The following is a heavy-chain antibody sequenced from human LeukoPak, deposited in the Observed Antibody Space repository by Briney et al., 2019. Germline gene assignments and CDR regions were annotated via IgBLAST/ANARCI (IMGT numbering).Heavy chain of an antibody. D-gene: IGHD3-22*01. CDR3: ARRRYYDGSGYLE. CDR1: GDSVSRSDSH. CDR2: IYYSRRT. V-gene: IGHV4-39*01. J-gene: IGHJ1*01. Sequence: SETLSLTCSVSGDSVSRSDSHWDWIRQPPGKGLEWIGTIYYSRRTYYSPSLKSRVTMSVDPSNNQFSLNLRSVTAADTAVYYCARRRYYDGSGYLEWGQGTLLSVSS.